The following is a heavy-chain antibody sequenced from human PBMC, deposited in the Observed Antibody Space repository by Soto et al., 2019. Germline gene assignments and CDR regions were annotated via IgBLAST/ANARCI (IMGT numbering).Heavy chain of an antibody. D-gene: IGHD2-15*01. Sequence: GGSLRLSCAASGFTFSSYGMHWVRQAPCKGLEWVAVIWYDGSNKYYADSVKGRFTISRDNSKNTLYLQMNSLRSEDTAVYYCARAKWEVAATSYWFDPWGQGTLVTVSS. CDR2: IWYDGSNK. CDR3: ARAKWEVAATSYWFDP. V-gene: IGHV3-33*01. CDR1: GFTFSSYG. J-gene: IGHJ5*02.